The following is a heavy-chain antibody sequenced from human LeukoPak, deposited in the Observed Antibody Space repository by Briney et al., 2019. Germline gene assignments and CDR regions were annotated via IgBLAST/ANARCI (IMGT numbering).Heavy chain of an antibody. Sequence: ASVKVSCKASGGTFSSYAISWVRQAPGQGLEWMGGIIPIFGTANYAQKFQGGVTITADESTSPAYMELSSLRSEDTAVYYCARGPTQKYYYDSSGYYSAHYFDYWGQGTLVTVSS. V-gene: IGHV1-69*01. J-gene: IGHJ4*02. CDR3: ARGPTQKYYYDSSGYYSAHYFDY. D-gene: IGHD3-22*01. CDR2: IIPIFGTA. CDR1: GGTFSSYA.